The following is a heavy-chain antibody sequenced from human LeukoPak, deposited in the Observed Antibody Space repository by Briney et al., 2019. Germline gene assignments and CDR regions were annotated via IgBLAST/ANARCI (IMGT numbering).Heavy chain of an antibody. CDR2: IYYSGIT. Sequence: KPSETLSLTCTVSGGSISSSYWSWIRQPPGKGLEWIGYIYYSGITNYNPSLKSRVTISLDTSKNQFSLKLNSVTAADTAVYYCARASGAFDYWGQGAMLTVSS. D-gene: IGHD2/OR15-2a*01. V-gene: IGHV4-59*01. CDR1: GGSISSSY. CDR3: ARASGAFDY. J-gene: IGHJ4*02.